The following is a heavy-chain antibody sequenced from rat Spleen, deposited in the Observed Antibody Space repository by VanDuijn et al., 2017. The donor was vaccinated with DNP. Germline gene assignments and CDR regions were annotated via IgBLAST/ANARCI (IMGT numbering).Heavy chain of an antibody. Sequence: EVQLVESGGGLVQPGRSLTLSCVASGFTFNNSWMTWIRQAPGKGLEWVASITKTGGYIYSPDSVKGRFNISRDNAKSTLYLQMDSLRSEDTATYYCATDGLQFNYGGYDYWGQGVMVTVSS. V-gene: IGHV5-31*01. CDR2: ITKTGGYI. CDR3: ATDGLQFNYGGYDY. D-gene: IGHD1-11*01. J-gene: IGHJ2*01. CDR1: GFTFNNSW.